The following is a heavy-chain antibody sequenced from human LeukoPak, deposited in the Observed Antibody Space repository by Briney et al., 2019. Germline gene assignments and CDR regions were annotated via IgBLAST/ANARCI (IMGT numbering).Heavy chain of an antibody. CDR2: INPGGGST. J-gene: IGHJ5*02. V-gene: IGHV1-46*01. CDR3: ARDHEGWFDP. Sequence: GASVKVSCKASGYTFTSYYMHWVRQAPGQGLEWMGIINPGGGSTSYAQKFQGRVTMTRDTSTSTAYMELSSLRSEDTAVYYCARDHEGWFDPWGQGTLVTVSS. CDR1: GYTFTSYY.